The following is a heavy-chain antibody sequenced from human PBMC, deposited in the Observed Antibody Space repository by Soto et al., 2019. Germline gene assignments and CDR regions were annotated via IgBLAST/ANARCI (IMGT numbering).Heavy chain of an antibody. Sequence: QVQLVKSGAEVKKPGSSVKVSCKASGGTFSSYAISWVRQAPGQGLEWMGGIIPIFGTANYAQKFQGRVTITADKSTSTAYMELSSLRSEDTAVYYCARDLGYYGSGSMTSIDAFDIWGQGTMVTVSS. CDR1: GGTFSSYA. D-gene: IGHD3-10*01. CDR2: IIPIFGTA. CDR3: ARDLGYYGSGSMTSIDAFDI. V-gene: IGHV1-69*06. J-gene: IGHJ3*02.